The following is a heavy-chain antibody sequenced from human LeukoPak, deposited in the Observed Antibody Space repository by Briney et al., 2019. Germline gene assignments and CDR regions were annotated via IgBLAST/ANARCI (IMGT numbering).Heavy chain of an antibody. V-gene: IGHV1-2*06. J-gene: IGHJ4*02. Sequence: GASVKVSCKASGYTFTGYYMHWVRQAPGQGLEGMGRINTNSGGTNYAQKFQGRVTMTRDTSISKDYMELSRLRSDDTAVYYCARDLGEWSYYFDYWGQGTLVIVSS. D-gene: IGHD3-16*01. CDR3: ARDLGEWSYYFDY. CDR1: GYTFTGYY. CDR2: INTNSGGT.